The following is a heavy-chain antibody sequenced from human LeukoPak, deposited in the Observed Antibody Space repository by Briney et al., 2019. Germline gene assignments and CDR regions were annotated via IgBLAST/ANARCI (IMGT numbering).Heavy chain of an antibody. CDR3: ARRSHCTNGVCGGFDP. Sequence: GESLKISCKGSGYSFTSYGIGWVRQMPGKGLEWMGIIYPGDSDTRYSPSFQGQVTISADKSISTAYLQWSSLKASDTAMYYCARRSHCTNGVCGGFDPWGQGILVTVSS. D-gene: IGHD2-8*01. CDR1: GYSFTSYG. J-gene: IGHJ5*02. V-gene: IGHV5-51*01. CDR2: IYPGDSDT.